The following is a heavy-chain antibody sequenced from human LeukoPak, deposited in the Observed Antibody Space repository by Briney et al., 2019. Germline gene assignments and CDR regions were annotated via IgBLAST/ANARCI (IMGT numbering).Heavy chain of an antibody. CDR1: GYTFTGYY. Sequence: ASVTVSCKASGYTFTGYYMHWVRQAPGQGLEWMGWMNPNSGNTGYAQKFQGRVTMTRNTSISTAYMELSSLRSEDTAVYYCARGLDYDFWSGYYGMDVWGQGTTVTVSS. CDR3: ARGLDYDFWSGYYGMDV. J-gene: IGHJ6*02. D-gene: IGHD3-3*01. V-gene: IGHV1-8*02. CDR2: MNPNSGNT.